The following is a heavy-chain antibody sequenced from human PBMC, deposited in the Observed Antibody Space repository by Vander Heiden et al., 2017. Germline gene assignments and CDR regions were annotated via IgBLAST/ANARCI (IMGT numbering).Heavy chain of an antibody. D-gene: IGHD2-2*01. Sequence: QVQLVEAGGGVVQPGRSLRLSCAASGLTFTSYGMHWVRQAPGKGLEWVAVISYDGSNKYSADSVKGRFTISRDNSKNTLYLQMNSLGAEDTAVYYCAKDRGTRNYYYYGMDVWGLGTTVTVSS. V-gene: IGHV3-30*18. CDR2: ISYDGSNK. CDR1: GLTFTSYG. J-gene: IGHJ6*02. CDR3: AKDRGTRNYYYYGMDV.